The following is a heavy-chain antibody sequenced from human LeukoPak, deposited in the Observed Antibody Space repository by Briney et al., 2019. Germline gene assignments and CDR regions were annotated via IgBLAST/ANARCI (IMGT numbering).Heavy chain of an antibody. CDR1: GFTFSSYS. V-gene: IGHV3-21*01. CDR2: ISSSSSYI. CDR3: ARDLRRKGDPTLGA. D-gene: IGHD2/OR15-2a*01. Sequence: GGSLRLSCAASGFTFSSYSMNWVRQAPGKGLEWVSSISSSSSYIYYADSVKGRFTISRDNAKNSLYLQMNSLSAEDTAVYYCARDLRRKGDPTLGAWGQGTLVTVSS. J-gene: IGHJ5*02.